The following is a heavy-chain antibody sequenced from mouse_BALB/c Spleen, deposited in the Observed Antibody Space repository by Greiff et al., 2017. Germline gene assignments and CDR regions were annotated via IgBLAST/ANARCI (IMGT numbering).Heavy chain of an antibody. CDR1: GFSLTSYG. CDR3: ARDDYYGLDY. CDR2: IWAGGST. J-gene: IGHJ2*01. D-gene: IGHD1-2*01. V-gene: IGHV2-9*02. Sequence: VMLVESGPGLVAPSQSLSITCTVSGFSLTSYGVHWVRQPPGKGLEWLGVIWAGGSTNYNSALMSRLSISKDNSKSQVFLKMNSLQTDDTAMYYCARDDYYGLDYWGQGTTLTVSS.